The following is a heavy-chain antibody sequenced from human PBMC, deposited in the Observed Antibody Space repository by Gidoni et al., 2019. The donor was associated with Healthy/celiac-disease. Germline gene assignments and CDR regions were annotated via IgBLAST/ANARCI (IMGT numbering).Heavy chain of an antibody. CDR3: ARDPLYGSGSYYNVGYYYYGMDV. CDR1: GGTFSSYA. D-gene: IGHD3-10*01. V-gene: IGHV1-69*01. Sequence: QVQLVQSGAEVKKPGSSVKVSCKASGGTFSSYAIRWVRQAPGQGLEWMGGIIPIFGTANYAQKFQGRVTITADESTSTAYMELSSLRSEDTAVYYCARDPLYGSGSYYNVGYYYYGMDVWGQGTTVTVSS. CDR2: IIPIFGTA. J-gene: IGHJ6*02.